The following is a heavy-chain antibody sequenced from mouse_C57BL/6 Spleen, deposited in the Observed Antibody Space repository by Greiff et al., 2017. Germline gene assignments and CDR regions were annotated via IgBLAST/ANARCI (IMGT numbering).Heavy chain of an antibody. J-gene: IGHJ1*03. V-gene: IGHV5-17*01. CDR3: ARRNLDYGSSYWYFDV. Sequence: EVKLVESGGGLVKPGGSLKLSCAASGFTFSDYGMHWVRQAPEKGLEWVAYISSGSSTIYYADKVKGRFTISRDNAKNTLFLQMTRLRSEDTAMYYCARRNLDYGSSYWYFDVWGTGTTVTVSS. D-gene: IGHD1-1*01. CDR1: GFTFSDYG. CDR2: ISSGSSTI.